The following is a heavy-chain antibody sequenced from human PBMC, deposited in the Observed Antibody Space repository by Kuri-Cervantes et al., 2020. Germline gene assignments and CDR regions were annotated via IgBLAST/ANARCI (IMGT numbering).Heavy chain of an antibody. CDR3: ASGMIVVAKTPSP. Sequence: GESLKISCAASGITFSSYGMHWVRQAPGKGLEWVACIRYDGSNKYYADSVKGRFTNSRENSKNTLYLQMNCLRAEDTAVYYCASGMIVVAKTPSPWGQRTLVTVSS. V-gene: IGHV3-30*02. CDR2: IRYDGSNK. J-gene: IGHJ5*02. D-gene: IGHD3-22*01. CDR1: GITFSSYG.